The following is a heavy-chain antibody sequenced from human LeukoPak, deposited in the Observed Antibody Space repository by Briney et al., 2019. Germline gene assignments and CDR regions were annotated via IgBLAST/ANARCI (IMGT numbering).Heavy chain of an antibody. CDR2: INPKSGGT. Sequence: ASVKVSCKASGYTFTGYYMHWARQAPGQGLEWMGWINPKSGGTNYAQKFQGRVTMTRDTSISTAYMELSRLRSDDTAVYYCARDAHCSGGTCARGAFDIWGQGTMVTVSS. D-gene: IGHD2-15*01. CDR3: ARDAHCSGGTCARGAFDI. CDR1: GYTFTGYY. V-gene: IGHV1-2*02. J-gene: IGHJ3*02.